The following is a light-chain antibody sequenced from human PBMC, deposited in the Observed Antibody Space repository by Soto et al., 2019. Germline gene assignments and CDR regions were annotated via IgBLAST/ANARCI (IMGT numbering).Light chain of an antibody. CDR3: QQLASYPIGT. CDR1: QDISSS. Sequence: DIQLTQSPSFLSASVGDRVTITCRASQDISSSLAWYQQKPGKAPKLLIYDASTLQTGVPSRFRGSGSGIEFTLTISSLQPEDFATYSCQQLASYPIGTFGGGTKVEIK. V-gene: IGKV1-9*01. J-gene: IGKJ4*01. CDR2: DAS.